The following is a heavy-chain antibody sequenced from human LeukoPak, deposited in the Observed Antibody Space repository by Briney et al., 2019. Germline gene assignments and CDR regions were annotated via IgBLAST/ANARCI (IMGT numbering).Heavy chain of an antibody. D-gene: IGHD2-15*01. Sequence: SVKVSCKASGGTFSSYAISWAPQAPGQGLEWMGRIVPIFGTANYAQKFQGRVTITTDESTSTAYMELSSLRSEDTAVYYCARPARSCSGGSCHTLYFDYWGQGTLVTVSS. CDR1: GGTFSSYA. J-gene: IGHJ4*02. CDR3: ARPARSCSGGSCHTLYFDY. V-gene: IGHV1-69*05. CDR2: IVPIFGTA.